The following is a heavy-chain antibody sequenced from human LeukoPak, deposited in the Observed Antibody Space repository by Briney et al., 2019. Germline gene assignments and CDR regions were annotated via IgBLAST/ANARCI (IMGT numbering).Heavy chain of an antibody. CDR1: GYSFTSYW. CDR3: ARSSDSRGGAFDI. Sequence: GESLKISCKGSGYSFTSYWIGWVRQRPGKGLEWMGIIYPGDSDTRYSPSFQGQVTISADKSISTAYLQWSSLKASDTAMYYCARSSDSRGGAFDIWGQGTMVTVSS. CDR2: IYPGDSDT. J-gene: IGHJ3*02. D-gene: IGHD2-21*01. V-gene: IGHV5-51*01.